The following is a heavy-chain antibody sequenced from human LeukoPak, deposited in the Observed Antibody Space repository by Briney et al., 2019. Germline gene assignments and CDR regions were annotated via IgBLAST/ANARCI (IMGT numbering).Heavy chain of an antibody. CDR1: GFTFSKFP. CDR2: ISASGDVT. Sequence: GGSLRLSCAASGFTFSKFPMGWVRQAPGRGLEWVSAISASGDVTFYADSLRGRFTISRDNSKSTLYLQMNGLRAEDTAIFYCAKSLFTSATGTGRAFHIWGQGTRVTVST. D-gene: IGHD1-1*01. CDR3: AKSLFTSATGTGRAFHI. V-gene: IGHV3-23*01. J-gene: IGHJ3*02.